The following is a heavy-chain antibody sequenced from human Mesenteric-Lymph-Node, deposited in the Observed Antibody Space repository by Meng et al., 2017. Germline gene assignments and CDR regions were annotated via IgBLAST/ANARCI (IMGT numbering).Heavy chain of an antibody. V-gene: IGHV5-51*01. J-gene: IGHJ6*02. Sequence: KVSCKGSGYSFTSYWIGWVRQMPGKGLEWMGIIYPGDSDTRYSPSFQGQVTISADKSISTAYLQWSSLKASDTAMYYCARHMGKGTYYYYYGMDVWGQGTTVTVSS. CDR1: GYSFTSYW. CDR2: IYPGDSDT. D-gene: IGHD3-10*01. CDR3: ARHMGKGTYYYYYGMDV.